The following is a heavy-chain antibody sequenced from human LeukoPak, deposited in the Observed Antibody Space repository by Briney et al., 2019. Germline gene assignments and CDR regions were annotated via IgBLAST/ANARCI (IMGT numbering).Heavy chain of an antibody. CDR3: ARDSSGWSRSETFDY. J-gene: IGHJ4*02. CDR1: GYTFTSYY. Sequence: GASVKVSCKASGYTFTSYYMHWVRQAPGQGLEWMGIINPSGGSTSYAQKFQGGVTMTTDTSTSTAYMELRSLRSDDTAVYYCARDSSGWSRSETFDYWGQGTLVTVSS. CDR2: INPSGGST. D-gene: IGHD6-19*01. V-gene: IGHV1-46*01.